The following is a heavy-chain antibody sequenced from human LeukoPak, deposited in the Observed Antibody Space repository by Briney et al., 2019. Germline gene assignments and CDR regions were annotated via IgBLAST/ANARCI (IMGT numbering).Heavy chain of an antibody. CDR2: IYHSGST. Sequence: PSETLSLTCAVSGYSISSGYYWGWIRQPPGKGLEWIGSIYHSGSTYYNPSLKSRVTISVDTSKNQFSLKLSSVTAADTAVYYCARERDPFDYWGQGTLVTVSS. CDR1: GYSISSGYY. J-gene: IGHJ4*02. V-gene: IGHV4-38-2*02. CDR3: ARERDPFDY.